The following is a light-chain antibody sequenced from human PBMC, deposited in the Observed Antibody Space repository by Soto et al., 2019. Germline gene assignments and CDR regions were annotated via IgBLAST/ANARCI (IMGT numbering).Light chain of an antibody. CDR3: QQYGSSPRFT. J-gene: IGKJ3*01. CDR1: QSVSSSY. V-gene: IGKV3-20*01. CDR2: GAS. Sequence: EIVLTQSPGTLSLSPGERATLSCRASQSVSSSYLAWYQQKPGQAPRLLIYGASSRATGIPDRFSGSGSGTDFTRTISRLEPEDFAVYYWQQYGSSPRFTFGPGTKVDIK.